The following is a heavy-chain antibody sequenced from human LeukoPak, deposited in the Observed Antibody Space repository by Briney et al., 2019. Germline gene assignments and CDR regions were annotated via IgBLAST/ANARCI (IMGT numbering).Heavy chain of an antibody. J-gene: IGHJ4*02. D-gene: IGHD6-19*01. V-gene: IGHV3-11*01. CDR3: ARAPPAYSSGWYYPY. Sequence: GGSLRLSCAVSGFSIRDYYMSWIRKAPGDGLEWISYIINSGTTTDYAESVKGRFTNSRDNAKNSLYLQMNSLRAEDTAMYYCARAPPAYSSGWYYPYWGQGTLVTVSS. CDR1: GFSIRDYY. CDR2: IINSGTTT.